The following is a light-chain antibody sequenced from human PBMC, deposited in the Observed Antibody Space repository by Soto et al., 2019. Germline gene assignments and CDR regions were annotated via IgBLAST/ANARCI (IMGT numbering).Light chain of an antibody. Sequence: EIVLTQSPDTLSLSPGESASLSCRASQSVSRYLAWYQQKPGQPTRLLISDASNRAAGIPARFSGSGSGTDSTLTISSLEPEDFAVYYCQQYNNWPTFGQGTKVDIK. CDR1: QSVSRY. CDR2: DAS. CDR3: QQYNNWPT. J-gene: IGKJ1*01. V-gene: IGKV3-11*01.